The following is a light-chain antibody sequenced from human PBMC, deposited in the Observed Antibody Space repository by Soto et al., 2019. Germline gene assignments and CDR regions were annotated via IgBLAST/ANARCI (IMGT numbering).Light chain of an antibody. CDR1: QSLSGN. V-gene: IGKV3-15*01. Sequence: EIVMTQSPATLSVSPGEGATLSCRASQSLSGNLAWYQQKPGQAPRLLIYGAYTRATGIPARFSGSGSGTEFTLTISSRQSEDFAVSYCQQYHNWPPYTFGQGTKLEIK. J-gene: IGKJ2*01. CDR2: GAY. CDR3: QQYHNWPPYT.